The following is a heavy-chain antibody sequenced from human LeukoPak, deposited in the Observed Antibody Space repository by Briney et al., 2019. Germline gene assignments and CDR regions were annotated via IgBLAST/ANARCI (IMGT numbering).Heavy chain of an antibody. CDR2: INHSGST. V-gene: IGHV4-34*01. J-gene: IGHJ4*02. Sequence: SETLSLTCAVYGGSFSGYYWSWIRQPPGKGLEWIGEINHSGSTNYNPSLKSRVTISVDTSKNQFSLKLSSVTAADTAVYYCARGLVTSGYWGQGTLVTVSS. CDR3: ARGLVTSGY. D-gene: IGHD5-18*01. CDR1: GGSFSGYY.